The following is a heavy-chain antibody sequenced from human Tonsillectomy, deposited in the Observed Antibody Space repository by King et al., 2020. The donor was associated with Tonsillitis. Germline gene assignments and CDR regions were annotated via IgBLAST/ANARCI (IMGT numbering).Heavy chain of an antibody. Sequence: VQLVESGAEVKKPGASVKVSCKASGYTFTGYYMHWVRQAPGQGLEWMGWINPNRGGTNYAQKFQGRVTMTRDTSISTAYMELSRLRSDDTAVYYCARASEGETENWFDPWGQGTLVTVSS. CDR2: INPNRGGT. CDR3: ARASEGETENWFDP. J-gene: IGHJ5*02. V-gene: IGHV1-2*02. CDR1: GYTFTGYY. D-gene: IGHD1-14*01.